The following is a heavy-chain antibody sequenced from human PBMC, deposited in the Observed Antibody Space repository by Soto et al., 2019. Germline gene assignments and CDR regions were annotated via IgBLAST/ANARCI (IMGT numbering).Heavy chain of an antibody. J-gene: IGHJ4*02. D-gene: IGHD3-22*01. CDR2: IKSKTDGGIT. Sequence: EVQLVESGGGLVKPGGSLRLSCAASGFTFSNAWMNWVRQAPGKGLEWVGRIKSKTDGGITDYAAPVKGRFTISRDDSKNTLYLQMNSLKTEDTAVYYCTTPMINYDSSGYDYWGQGTLVTVSS. CDR3: TTPMINYDSSGYDY. CDR1: GFTFSNAW. V-gene: IGHV3-15*07.